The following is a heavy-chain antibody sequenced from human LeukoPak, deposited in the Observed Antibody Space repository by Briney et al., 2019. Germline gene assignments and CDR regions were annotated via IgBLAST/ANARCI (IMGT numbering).Heavy chain of an antibody. D-gene: IGHD3-22*01. J-gene: IGHJ4*02. CDR2: INSSASTI. CDR3: ATYSYDSSGYSRGFDY. CDR1: GFTFSDYY. V-gene: IGHV3-11*04. Sequence: GGSLRLSCAASGFTFSDYYMSWIRQAPGKGLEWVSYINSSASTIYYADSVKGRFTISRDNAKNSLYLQMNSLRAEDTAVYYCATYSYDSSGYSRGFDYWGQGTLVTVSS.